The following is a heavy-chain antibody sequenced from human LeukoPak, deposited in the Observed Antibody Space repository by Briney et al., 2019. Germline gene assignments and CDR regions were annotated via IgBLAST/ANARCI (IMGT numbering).Heavy chain of an antibody. J-gene: IGHJ4*02. CDR1: GFTFSYA. D-gene: IGHD6-19*01. CDR3: ANGEWSSGSNFDY. CDR2: ISDSGGRT. Sequence: GGSLRLSCAASGFTFSYAMSWVRQAPGKGLEWVSGISDSGGRTHYADSVKGRFTISRDNSKNTLYLQMNSLRAEDTAVYYCANGEWSSGSNFDYWGQGTLVTVSS. V-gene: IGHV3-23*01.